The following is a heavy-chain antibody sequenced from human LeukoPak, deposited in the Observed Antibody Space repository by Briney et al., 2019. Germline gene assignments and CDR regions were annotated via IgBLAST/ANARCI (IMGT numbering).Heavy chain of an antibody. CDR1: GFTFSDYY. J-gene: IGHJ4*02. D-gene: IGHD2-15*01. Sequence: GGSLRLSCAASGFTFSDYYMTWLRQAPGKGLEWVSYISSSSSYTNYADSVKGRFTISRDNAKNSLYLQMNSLRAEDTAVYYCARDTPRVVAAIDYWGQGTLVTVSS. CDR2: ISSSSSYT. CDR3: ARDTPRVVAAIDY. V-gene: IGHV3-11*05.